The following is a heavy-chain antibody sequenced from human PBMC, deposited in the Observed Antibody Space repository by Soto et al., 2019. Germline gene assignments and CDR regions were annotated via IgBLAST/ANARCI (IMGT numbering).Heavy chain of an antibody. D-gene: IGHD6-13*01. CDR2: ISWNSADI. CDR1: GFTFHNYA. Sequence: EVQLVESGGGLVQPGRSLRLSCAASGFTFHNYAMHWVRQAPGKGLEWVSGISWNSADIGYADSVKGRITISRDNAKNSLYLQMISLRAEDTALYYCSRDPLGSGISAAGHWGQGTLVTVS. V-gene: IGHV3-9*01. CDR3: SRDPLGSGISAAGH. J-gene: IGHJ4*02.